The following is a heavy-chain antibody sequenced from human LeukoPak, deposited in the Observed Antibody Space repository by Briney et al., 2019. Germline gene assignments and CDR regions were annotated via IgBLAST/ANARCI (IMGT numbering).Heavy chain of an antibody. J-gene: IGHJ3*02. V-gene: IGHV1-69*13. CDR1: GGTFISYA. CDR2: IIPIFGTA. Sequence: SVKVSCKASGGTFISYAISWVRQAPGQGLEWMGGIIPIFGTANYAQKFQGRVTITAGESTSTAYMELSSLRSEDTAVYYCARDRPPTYSSGWYGAFDIWGQGTMVTVSS. D-gene: IGHD6-19*01. CDR3: ARDRPPTYSSGWYGAFDI.